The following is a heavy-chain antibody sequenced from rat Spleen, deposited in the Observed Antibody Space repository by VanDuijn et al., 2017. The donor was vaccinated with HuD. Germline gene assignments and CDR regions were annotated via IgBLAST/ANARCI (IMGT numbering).Heavy chain of an antibody. CDR2: ISTGGGNT. Sequence: EVQLVESGGGLVQPGRSLKLSCAASGFTFGYYDMAWVRQAPTKGLEWVASISTGGGNTYYGDSVKGRFTISRDNAKSTLFLQMNSLRSEDTATYYCARHGYSSSYVMDAWGQGASVTVSS. D-gene: IGHD1-2*01. CDR1: GFTFGYYD. V-gene: IGHV5-25*01. J-gene: IGHJ4*01. CDR3: ARHGYSSSYVMDA.